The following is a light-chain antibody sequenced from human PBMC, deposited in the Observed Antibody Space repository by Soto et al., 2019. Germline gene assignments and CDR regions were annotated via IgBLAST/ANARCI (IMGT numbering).Light chain of an antibody. V-gene: IGKV1-39*01. CDR3: QQSYSAPIT. Sequence: DIQMTQSPSSLSASIGDRVIITCRASQSISNYLNWYQQKPGKAPKLLIFAASSLQSGVPSRFSGSGSGTNFTLTISSLQPEDFAAYYCQQSYSAPITFGQGNDWRL. CDR2: AAS. J-gene: IGKJ5*01. CDR1: QSISNY.